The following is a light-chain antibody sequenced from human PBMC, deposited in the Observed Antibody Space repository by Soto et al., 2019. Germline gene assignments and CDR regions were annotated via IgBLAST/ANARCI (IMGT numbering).Light chain of an antibody. V-gene: IGKV3-20*01. CDR2: GAS. CDR3: QQYGSSGT. CDR1: QTVRNNY. Sequence: EFVLTQSPGTLSLSPGERATLSCRASQTVRNNYLAWYQQKPGQAPRLLIYGASNRATGIPDRFSGSGSGTDFTLTISRLEPEAFAVYYCQQYGSSGTFGQGTKVDIK. J-gene: IGKJ1*01.